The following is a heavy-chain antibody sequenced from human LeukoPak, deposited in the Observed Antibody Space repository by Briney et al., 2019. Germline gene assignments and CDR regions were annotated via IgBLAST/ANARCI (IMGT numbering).Heavy chain of an antibody. V-gene: IGHV4-59*01. CDR1: GGSISSYY. D-gene: IGHD5-18*01. CDR2: IYYSGST. Sequence: PSETLSLTCTVSGGSISSYYWSWIRQPPGKGLEWGGYIYYSGSTNYNPSLKSRVTISVDTSKNQFSLKLSSVTAADTAVYYCARVDTAMVGGYYYYGMDVWGKGTTVTVSS. CDR3: ARVDTAMVGGYYYYGMDV. J-gene: IGHJ6*04.